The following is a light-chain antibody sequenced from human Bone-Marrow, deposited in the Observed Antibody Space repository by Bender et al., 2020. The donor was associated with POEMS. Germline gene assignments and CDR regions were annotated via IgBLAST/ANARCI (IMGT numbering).Light chain of an antibody. Sequence: QSVLTQPPSVSAAPGQKVTISCSGSGSNIGSNYVSWYQHLPGRAPKLLIYDDDKRPSGIPDRFSGSNSGTSATLGITGLQTGDEADYYCGTWDSSLSVVVFGGGTKVTVL. CDR1: GSNIGSNY. V-gene: IGLV1-51*01. CDR3: GTWDSSLSVVV. CDR2: DDD. J-gene: IGLJ2*01.